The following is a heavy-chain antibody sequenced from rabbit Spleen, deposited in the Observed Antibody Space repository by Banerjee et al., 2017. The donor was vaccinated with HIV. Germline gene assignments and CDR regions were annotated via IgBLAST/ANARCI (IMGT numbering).Heavy chain of an antibody. V-gene: IGHV1S45*01. Sequence: QQQLVESGGGLLKPGGSLTLTCTASGFYFNRYYVSWVRQAPGKGLEWVGCINTGSRSKTWYASWARGRFTIPKTSSTTVTLQMTSLTAADTATYFCARDGGDGDWDLWGQGTLVTVS. CDR2: INTGSRSKT. D-gene: IGHD2-1*01. J-gene: IGHJ4*01. CDR3: ARDGGDGDWDL. CDR1: GFYFNRYY.